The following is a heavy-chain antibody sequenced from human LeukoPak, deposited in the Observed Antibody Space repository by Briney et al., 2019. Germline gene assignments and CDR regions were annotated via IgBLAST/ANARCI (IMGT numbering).Heavy chain of an antibody. V-gene: IGHV1-18*01. Sequence: VASVKVSCKASGYTFTSYGISWVRQAPGQGLEWMGWISAYNSNTNYAQKLQGRVTMTTDTSTSTAYMELRSLRSDDTAVYYCARDFDDILTGSADYWGQGTLVTVSS. J-gene: IGHJ4*02. CDR2: ISAYNSNT. D-gene: IGHD3-9*01. CDR1: GYTFTSYG. CDR3: ARDFDDILTGSADY.